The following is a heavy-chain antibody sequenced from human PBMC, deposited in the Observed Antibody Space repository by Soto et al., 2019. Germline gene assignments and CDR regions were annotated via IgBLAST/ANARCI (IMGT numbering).Heavy chain of an antibody. Sequence: QVQLQESGPGLVKPSETLSLTCTVSGGPISSYYWSWIRQPPGKGLEWIGYIYYSGSTNYNPSLKSRVTLSVDTSKNHFSLRLSSVAAADTAVYYCAREVVVPAAEKWFDPWGQGTLVTVSS. CDR2: IYYSGST. J-gene: IGHJ5*02. CDR1: GGPISSYY. CDR3: AREVVVPAAEKWFDP. V-gene: IGHV4-59*01. D-gene: IGHD2-2*01.